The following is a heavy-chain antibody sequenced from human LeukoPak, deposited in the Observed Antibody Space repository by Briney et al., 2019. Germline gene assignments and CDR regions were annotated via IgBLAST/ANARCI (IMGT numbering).Heavy chain of an antibody. Sequence: GGSLRLSCAASGFTFSSYGMNWVRQAPGKGLEWLSYLSNTNMIHYAESVKGRFTISRDNAKNSLYLQMDGLRAEDTAVYYCARRGDTAMVGDYWGQGTLATVSS. CDR1: GFTFSSYG. V-gene: IGHV3-48*01. J-gene: IGHJ4*02. CDR3: ARRGDTAMVGDY. D-gene: IGHD5-18*01. CDR2: LSNTNMI.